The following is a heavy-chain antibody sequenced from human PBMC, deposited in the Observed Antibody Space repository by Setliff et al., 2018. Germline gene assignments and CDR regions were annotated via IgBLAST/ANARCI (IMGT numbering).Heavy chain of an antibody. D-gene: IGHD3-16*01. CDR2: INPKNGGA. CDR1: GYTFTSYY. Sequence: ASVKVSCKASGYTFTSYYIHWVRQAPGQGLEWMGVINPKNGGATYPQNLQGRVTMTRDTSMSTVYMELSSLRFEDTAVYYCARERAGGRGFTFGAIYYCFGMDVWGQGTTVTVSS. CDR3: ARERAGGRGFTFGAIYYCFGMDV. J-gene: IGHJ6*02. V-gene: IGHV1-46*01.